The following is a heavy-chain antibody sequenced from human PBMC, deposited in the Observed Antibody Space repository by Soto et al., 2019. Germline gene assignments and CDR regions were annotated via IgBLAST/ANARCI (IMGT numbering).Heavy chain of an antibody. D-gene: IGHD2-15*01. Sequence: QVQLQESGPGLVKPSQTLSLTCTVSGGSXXXGGXXWSWIRQHPGKGLEWIGYIYYSGSTYYNPSLXSXXTXSVDTXKXXXSLXLSSVTAADTALYYCARTPDHWGQGTLVTVSS. CDR3: ARTPDH. J-gene: IGHJ4*02. V-gene: IGHV4-31*01. CDR2: IYYSGST. CDR1: GGSXXXGGXX.